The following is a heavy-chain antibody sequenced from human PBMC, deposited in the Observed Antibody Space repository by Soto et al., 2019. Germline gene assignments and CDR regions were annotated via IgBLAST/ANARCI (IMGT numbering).Heavy chain of an antibody. J-gene: IGHJ5*02. V-gene: IGHV1-2*04. CDR2: INPNSGGT. Sequence: ASVKVSCKASGYTFTGYYMHWVRQAPGQGLEWMGWINPNSGGTNYAQKFQGWVTMTRDTSISTAYMELSRLRSDDTAVYYCARGQEYYDILTGPETNWFDPWGQGTLVTVSS. D-gene: IGHD3-9*01. CDR3: ARGQEYYDILTGPETNWFDP. CDR1: GYTFTGYY.